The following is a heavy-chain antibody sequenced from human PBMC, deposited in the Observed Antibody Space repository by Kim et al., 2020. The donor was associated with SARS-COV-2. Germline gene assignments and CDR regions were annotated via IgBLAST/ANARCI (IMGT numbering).Heavy chain of an antibody. Sequence: KYYVDSVKGRFTITRDNAKNSLYLQMNSLRAEDTAVYYCVGEDPYSYIDYWGQGTLVTVSS. CDR2: K. D-gene: IGHD5-18*01. J-gene: IGHJ4*02. V-gene: IGHV3-7*01. CDR3: VGEDPYSYIDY.